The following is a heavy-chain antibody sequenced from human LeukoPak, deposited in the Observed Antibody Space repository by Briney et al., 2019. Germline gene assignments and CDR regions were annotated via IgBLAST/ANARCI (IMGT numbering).Heavy chain of an antibody. D-gene: IGHD3-10*01. CDR3: AKVGAYGSGSYSGIDY. CDR1: GFTVSSNY. V-gene: IGHV3-23*01. CDR2: ISGSGGST. Sequence: GGSLRLSCAASGFTVSSNYMSWVRQAPGKGLEWVSAISGSGGSTYYADSVKGRFTISRDNSKNTLYLQMNSLRAEDTAVYYCAKVGAYGSGSYSGIDYWGQGTLVTVSS. J-gene: IGHJ4*02.